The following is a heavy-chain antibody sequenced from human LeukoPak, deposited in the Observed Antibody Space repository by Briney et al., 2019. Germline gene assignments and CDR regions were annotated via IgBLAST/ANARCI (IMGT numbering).Heavy chain of an antibody. V-gene: IGHV3-7*05. J-gene: IGHJ4*02. Sequence: GRSLRLSCVASGFTFTEYWMSWVRQAPGKGLEWLANIKTDGSEKYYVDSVKGRFTISRDNAKTSLYLQMNSLRVEDTAVYYCVRDGYTGGYYDYWGQGTLVTVSS. D-gene: IGHD3-16*02. CDR3: VRDGYTGGYYDY. CDR2: IKTDGSEK. CDR1: GFTFTEYW.